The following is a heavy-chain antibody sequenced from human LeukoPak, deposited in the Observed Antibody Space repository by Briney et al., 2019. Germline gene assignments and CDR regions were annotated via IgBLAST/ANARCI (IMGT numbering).Heavy chain of an antibody. CDR2: IYYSGST. CDR3: ASTIKPDMVRGAFFDY. Sequence: GSLRLSCAASGFTFSSYWMSWVRQAPGKGLEWIGSIYYSGSTYYNPSLKSRVTISVDTSKNQFSLKLSSVTAADTAVYYCASTIKPDMVRGAFFDYWGQGTLVTVSS. J-gene: IGHJ4*02. V-gene: IGHV4-39*07. D-gene: IGHD3-10*01. CDR1: GFTFSSYW.